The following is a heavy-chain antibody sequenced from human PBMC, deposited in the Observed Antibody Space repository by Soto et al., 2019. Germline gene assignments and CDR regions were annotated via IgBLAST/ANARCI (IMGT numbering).Heavy chain of an antibody. CDR3: TTDPPRYCSSTSCYLGY. J-gene: IGHJ4*02. CDR2: IKSKTDGGTT. Sequence: GSLRLSCAASGFTFSNAWVNWVRQAPGKGLEWVGRIKSKTDGGTTHYASPVKGRFTISRDDSNNILYLQMNSLKTEDTAVYYCTTDPPRYCSSTSCYLGYWGQGTLVTVS. V-gene: IGHV3-15*01. CDR1: GFTFSNAW. D-gene: IGHD2-2*01.